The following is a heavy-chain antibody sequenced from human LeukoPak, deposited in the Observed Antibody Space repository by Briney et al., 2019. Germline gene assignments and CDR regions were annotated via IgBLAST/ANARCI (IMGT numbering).Heavy chain of an antibody. D-gene: IGHD1-26*01. CDR2: IYYSGST. J-gene: IGHJ5*02. CDR1: GGSVSSGSYY. CDR3: ARDRGGIVGATHWFDP. V-gene: IGHV4-61*01. Sequence: SETLSLTCTVSGGSVSSGSYYWSWIRQPPGKGLEWIGYIYYSGSTNYNPSLKSRVTISVDTSKNQFSLKLSSVTAADTAVYYCARDRGGIVGATHWFDPCGQGTLVTVSS.